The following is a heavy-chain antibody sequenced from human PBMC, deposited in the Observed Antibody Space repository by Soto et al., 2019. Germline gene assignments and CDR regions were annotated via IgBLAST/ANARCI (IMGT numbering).Heavy chain of an antibody. J-gene: IGHJ6*03. V-gene: IGHV4-61*01. CDR3: ARGREYGSGSSHMGRPYYMDV. CDR1: GGSVSSGSYY. CDR2: IYYSGST. Sequence: PSETLSLTCTVSGGSVSSGSYYWSWFRQPPGKGLEWIGDIYYSGSTNYTPSLKSRVTIPVDTSKNQFSLKLSSVTAADTAVYYCARGREYGSGSSHMGRPYYMDVWGKGTTVTVSS. D-gene: IGHD3-10*01.